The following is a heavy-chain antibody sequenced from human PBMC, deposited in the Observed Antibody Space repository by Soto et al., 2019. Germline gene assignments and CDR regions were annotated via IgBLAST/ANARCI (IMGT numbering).Heavy chain of an antibody. Sequence: SETLSLTCAFYVVSFSGYYWSCIRHPPGKWLEWIGEINHSGSTNYNPSLKSRVTISVDTSKNQFSLKLSSVTAADTAVYYCARGRGSSWYYYYYGMDVWGQGTTVTVSS. CDR3: ARGRGSSWYYYYYGMDV. CDR2: INHSGST. D-gene: IGHD6-13*01. J-gene: IGHJ6*01. CDR1: VVSFSGYY. V-gene: IGHV4-34*01.